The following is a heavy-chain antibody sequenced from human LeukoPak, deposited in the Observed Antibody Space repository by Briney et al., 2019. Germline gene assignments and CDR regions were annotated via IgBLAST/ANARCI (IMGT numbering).Heavy chain of an antibody. V-gene: IGHV1-69*04. CDR1: GGTFSSYA. CDR3: ARGPTRLGYCSGGSCQNWFDP. CDR2: IIPILGIA. Sequence: GASVKVYCKASGGTFSSYAISWVRQAPGQGLEWMGRIIPILGIANYAQKFQGRVTITADKSTSTAYMELSSLRSEDTAVYYCARGPTRLGYCSGGSCQNWFDPWGQGTLVTVSS. J-gene: IGHJ5*02. D-gene: IGHD2-15*01.